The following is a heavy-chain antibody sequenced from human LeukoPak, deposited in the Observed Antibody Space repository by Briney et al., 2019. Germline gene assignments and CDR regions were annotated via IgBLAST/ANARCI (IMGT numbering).Heavy chain of an antibody. Sequence: GGSLRLSCAASGFTVSSNYMSWVRQAPGKGLEWVSVIYSGGSTYYADSVKGRFTISRDNSKNTLYLQMNSLRAEDTALYYCAKFGIAAAGTFGARTLYYFDYWGQGTLVTVSS. CDR1: GFTVSSNY. D-gene: IGHD6-13*01. J-gene: IGHJ4*02. CDR3: AKFGIAAAGTFGARTLYYFDY. V-gene: IGHV3-53*05. CDR2: IYSGGST.